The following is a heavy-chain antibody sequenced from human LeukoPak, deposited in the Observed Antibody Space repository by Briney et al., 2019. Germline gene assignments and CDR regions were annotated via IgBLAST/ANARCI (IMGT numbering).Heavy chain of an antibody. V-gene: IGHV3-21*01. CDR3: AKDRNSYGYYFDY. CDR2: ITATSLHI. CDR1: GVTFSGYS. J-gene: IGHJ4*02. Sequence: GGSLRLSCAASGVTFSGYSMNWVRQAPGKGLEWVSAITATSLHIYYADSVKGRFTISRDNSKNTLYLQMNSLRAEDTAVYYCAKDRNSYGYYFDYWGQGTLVTVSS. D-gene: IGHD5-18*01.